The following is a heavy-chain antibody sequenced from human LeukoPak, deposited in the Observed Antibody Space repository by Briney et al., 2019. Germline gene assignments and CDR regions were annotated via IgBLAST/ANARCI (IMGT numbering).Heavy chain of an antibody. V-gene: IGHV1-18*01. J-gene: IGHJ4*02. D-gene: IGHD1-1*01. CDR2: ISANNNNT. CDR3: ARGLGNDGIFDY. CDR1: GYSFTTYG. Sequence: ASVKVSCKASGYSFTTYGISWVRQAPGQGLEWMGWISANNNNTDNVQKLQGRVTMTRNTSISTAYMELSSLRSEDTAVYYCARGLGNDGIFDYWGQGTLVTVSS.